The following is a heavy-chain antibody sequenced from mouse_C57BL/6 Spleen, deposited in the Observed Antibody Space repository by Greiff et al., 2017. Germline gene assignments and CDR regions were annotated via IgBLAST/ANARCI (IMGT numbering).Heavy chain of an antibody. CDR2: IYPGDGDT. D-gene: IGHD1-1*01. J-gene: IGHJ1*03. CDR1: GYAFSSYW. Sequence: QVQLQQSGAELVKPGASVKISCKASGYAFSSYWMNWVKQRPGKGLEWIGQIYPGDGDTNYNGKFKGKATLTADKSSSTAYMQLSSLTSEDSAVYFCARPGSSYRYFEVWGTGTTVTVSS. V-gene: IGHV1-80*01. CDR3: ARPGSSYRYFEV.